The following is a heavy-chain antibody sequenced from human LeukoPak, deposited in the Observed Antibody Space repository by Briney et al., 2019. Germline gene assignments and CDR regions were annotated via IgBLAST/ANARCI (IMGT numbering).Heavy chain of an antibody. Sequence: ASVKVSCKASGHTFTSYDINWVRQATGQGLEWMGWMNPNSGNTGYAQKFQGRVTMTRNTSISTAYMELSSLRSEDTAVYYCARVYSSGWHYHYYYYMDVWGKGTTVTVSS. V-gene: IGHV1-8*01. CDR1: GHTFTSYD. CDR3: ARVYSSGWHYHYYYYMDV. CDR2: MNPNSGNT. D-gene: IGHD6-19*01. J-gene: IGHJ6*03.